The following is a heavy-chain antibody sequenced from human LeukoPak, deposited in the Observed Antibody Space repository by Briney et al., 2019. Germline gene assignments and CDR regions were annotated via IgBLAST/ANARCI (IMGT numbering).Heavy chain of an antibody. CDR2: INPNSGGT. CDR3: ARTPPTGTNRFDY. J-gene: IGHJ4*02. V-gene: IGHV1-2*02. Sequence: ASVKVSCKTSGYTFTGYYMHWVRQAPGQGLEWMGWINPNSGGTNYAQKFQGRVTMTRDTSISTAYMELSRLRSDDTAVYYCARTPPTGTNRFDYWGQGTLVTVSS. CDR1: GYTFTGYY. D-gene: IGHD1-1*01.